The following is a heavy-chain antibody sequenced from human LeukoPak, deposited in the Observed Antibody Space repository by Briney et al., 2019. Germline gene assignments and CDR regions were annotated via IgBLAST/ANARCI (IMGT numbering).Heavy chain of an antibody. CDR1: GFAFSRYA. J-gene: IGHJ4*02. D-gene: IGHD6-19*01. CDR3: AKDYYSSGRVLDY. V-gene: IGHV3-23*01. CDR2: ISGSGGST. Sequence: PGGSLTLPCAASGFAFSRYAMSGVRQARGEGLEWVSAISGSGGSTYYADYVKGRFTISRDNSKNTLYLQMNSLRAEDTAVYYCAKDYYSSGRVLDYWGQGTLVTVSS.